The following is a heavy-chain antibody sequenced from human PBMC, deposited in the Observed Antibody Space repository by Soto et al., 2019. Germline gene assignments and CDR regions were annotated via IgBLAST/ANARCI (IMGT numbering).Heavy chain of an antibody. D-gene: IGHD3-3*01. CDR2: ISYDGSNK. Sequence: QVQLVESGGGVVQPGRSLRLSCAASGFTFSSYGMHWVRQAPGKGLEWVAVISYDGSNKYYADSVKGRFTISRDNSKNTLYLQMNSLRAEDTAVYYCAKEWTYYDFWSGYYPYFDYWGQGTLVTVSS. J-gene: IGHJ4*02. V-gene: IGHV3-30*18. CDR3: AKEWTYYDFWSGYYPYFDY. CDR1: GFTFSSYG.